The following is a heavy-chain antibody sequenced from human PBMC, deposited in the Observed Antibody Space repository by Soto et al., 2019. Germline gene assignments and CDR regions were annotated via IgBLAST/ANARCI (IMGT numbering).Heavy chain of an antibody. J-gene: IGHJ6*02. CDR2: ISSSSSYI. V-gene: IGHV3-21*01. Sequence: GGSLILSCAASGFTFSSYSMNWVRQAPGKGLEWVSSISSSSSYIYYADSVKGRFTISRDNAKNSLYLQMNSLRAEDTAVYYCARDGSGSYFQYYYYYGMDVWGQGTTVTVSS. CDR3: ARDGSGSYFQYYYYYGMDV. D-gene: IGHD1-26*01. CDR1: GFTFSSYS.